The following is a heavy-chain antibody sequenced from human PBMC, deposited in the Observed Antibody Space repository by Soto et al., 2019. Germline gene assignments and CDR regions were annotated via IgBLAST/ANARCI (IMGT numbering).Heavy chain of an antibody. J-gene: IGHJ6*02. CDR3: ARGSDILTGYPRPYYYYGMDV. Sequence: PGGSLRLSCAASGFTFSSYSMNWVRQAQGKGLEWVSSISSSSSYIYYADSVKGRFTISRDNAKNSLYLQMNSLRAEDTAVYYCARGSDILTGYPRPYYYYGMDVWGQGTTVTVSS. V-gene: IGHV3-21*01. D-gene: IGHD3-9*01. CDR1: GFTFSSYS. CDR2: ISSSSSYI.